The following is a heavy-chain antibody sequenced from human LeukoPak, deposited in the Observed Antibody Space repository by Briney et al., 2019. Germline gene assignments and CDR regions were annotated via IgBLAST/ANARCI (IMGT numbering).Heavy chain of an antibody. V-gene: IGHV3-23*01. Sequence: PAGSLRLSCAVSGFSLRSYSMSWVRQAPGKGLEWVSSISGGAAGTYYAYSVKGRFTISTDISKSTLYVQINSLRAEDTAVYYCARTVYKSGWFHFDHWGQGTLVTVSS. CDR2: ISGGAAGT. CDR1: GFSLRSYS. D-gene: IGHD6-19*01. J-gene: IGHJ4*02. CDR3: ARTVYKSGWFHFDH.